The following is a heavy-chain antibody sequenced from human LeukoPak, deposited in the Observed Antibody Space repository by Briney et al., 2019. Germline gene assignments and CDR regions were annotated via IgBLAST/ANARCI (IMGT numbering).Heavy chain of an antibody. J-gene: IGHJ5*02. CDR3: ARESTADYGDYVGWFDP. CDR2: IIPIFGTA. D-gene: IGHD4-17*01. Sequence: SVKVSCKASGGTFSSYAISWVRQAPRQGLEWMGGIIPIFGTANYAQKFQGRVTITADRSTSTAYMELSSLRSEDTAVYYCARESTADYGDYVGWFDPWGQGTLVTVSS. CDR1: GGTFSSYA. V-gene: IGHV1-69*06.